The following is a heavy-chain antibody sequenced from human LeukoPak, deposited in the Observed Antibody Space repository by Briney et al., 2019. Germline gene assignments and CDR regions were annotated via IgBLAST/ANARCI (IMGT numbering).Heavy chain of an antibody. Sequence: SETLSLTCTVSGASISSYYWSWIRQPAGKGLEWIGRIYTSGSTNYNPSLKSRVTISVDTSKNQFSLKLSSVTAADTAVYYCARDAQFDSSGYYYVGNWFDPWGQGTLVTVSS. D-gene: IGHD3-22*01. CDR1: GASISSYY. V-gene: IGHV4-4*07. CDR3: ARDAQFDSSGYYYVGNWFDP. J-gene: IGHJ5*02. CDR2: IYTSGST.